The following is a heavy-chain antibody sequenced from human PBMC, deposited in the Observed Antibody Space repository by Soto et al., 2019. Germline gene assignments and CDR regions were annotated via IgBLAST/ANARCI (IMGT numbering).Heavy chain of an antibody. CDR2: IWYDGSNK. V-gene: IGHV3-33*01. J-gene: IGHJ4*02. D-gene: IGHD2-8*01. CDR3: ARDRDNGLDY. CDR1: GFTFSSHG. Sequence: GGSLRLSCAASGFTFSSHGMHWVRQAPGKGLEWAAVIWYDGSNKNYADSVKGRFTISRDNSKNTLYLQMNSLRAEDTAVYNCARDRDNGLDYWGQGTLVTVSS.